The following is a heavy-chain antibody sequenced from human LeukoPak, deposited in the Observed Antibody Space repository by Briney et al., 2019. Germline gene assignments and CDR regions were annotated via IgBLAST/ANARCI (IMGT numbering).Heavy chain of an antibody. CDR3: ARVRGGSWVAFDI. CDR1: GFPLSSYA. D-gene: IGHD1-26*01. V-gene: IGHV3-72*01. CDR2: SRNKANSYTT. Sequence: GGPLSLFCAASGFPLSSYAMMWVRQATGRGVEWVGRSRNKANSYTTEYAASVQGRFPSSRDDSKKSLYLQMNSLKTEDTDVYYCARVRGGSWVAFDIWGQGTMVTVSS. J-gene: IGHJ3*02.